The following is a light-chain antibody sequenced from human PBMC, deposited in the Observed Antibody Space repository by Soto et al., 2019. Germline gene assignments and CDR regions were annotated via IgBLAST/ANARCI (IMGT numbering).Light chain of an antibody. Sequence: EREMTPSKDTMSLAPVERVNLSCSASESVSTNLAWYQQKAGQAPRLLIYGASTRATGISARFSGSGSGTEFTLTISSLQSEDFAVYYCQQYNNWPPITFGQGTRLEIK. V-gene: IGKV3-15*01. CDR3: QQYNNWPPIT. CDR2: GAS. J-gene: IGKJ5*01. CDR1: ESVSTN.